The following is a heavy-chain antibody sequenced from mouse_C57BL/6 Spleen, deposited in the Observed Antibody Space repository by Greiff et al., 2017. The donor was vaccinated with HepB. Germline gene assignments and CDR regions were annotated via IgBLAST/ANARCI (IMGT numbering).Heavy chain of an antibody. CDR2: IDPSDSYT. D-gene: IGHD2-2*01. CDR1: GYTFTSYW. V-gene: IGHV1-69*01. J-gene: IGHJ4*01. Sequence: VQLQQSGAELVMPGASVKLSCKASGYTFTSYWMHWVKQRPGQGLEWIGEIDPSDSYTNYNQKFKGKSTLTVDKSSSTAYMQLSSLTSEDSAVYYCARGYIGYDPFYAMDYWGQGTSVTVSS. CDR3: ARGYIGYDPFYAMDY.